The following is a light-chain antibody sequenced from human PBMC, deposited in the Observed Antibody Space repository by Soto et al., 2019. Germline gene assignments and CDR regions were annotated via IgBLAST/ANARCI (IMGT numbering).Light chain of an antibody. CDR2: EVS. CDR1: SSDVGGYNY. J-gene: IGLJ1*01. CDR3: DSYTSSRAYV. Sequence: QSVLTQPASVSGSPGQSIAISCNGTSSDVGGYNYVSWYQQQSGKAPNLIIHEVSYRPSGVSNRFSGSKSGNTASLTISGLHAEDEADYYCDSYTSSRAYVFGSGTKVTVL. V-gene: IGLV2-14*01.